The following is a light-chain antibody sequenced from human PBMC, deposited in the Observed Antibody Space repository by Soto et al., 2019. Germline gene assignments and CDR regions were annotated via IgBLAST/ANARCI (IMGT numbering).Light chain of an antibody. J-gene: IGKJ5*01. CDR1: QGITSY. CDR2: SAY. Sequence: DIQMTQSPSTLPASVGDSGTIICLASQGITSYLAWYQQKTGKPPKLLIYSAYTLQSGVPPTFSGSGAGTDFTLTISSLQPEDFATYYCQQLKTYPITFGQGTRLEIK. CDR3: QQLKTYPIT. V-gene: IGKV1-9*01.